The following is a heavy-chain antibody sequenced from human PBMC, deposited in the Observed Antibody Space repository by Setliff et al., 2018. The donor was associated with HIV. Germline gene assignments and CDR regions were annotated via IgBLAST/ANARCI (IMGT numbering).Heavy chain of an antibody. D-gene: IGHD3-22*01. CDR1: GFTFSGYS. Sequence: PGGSLRLSCAASGFTFSGYSMNWVRQAPGKGLEWVAYISSSSSSIYYADSVKGRFTISRDNAMNSLYLQMNSLRAEDTAVYYCARVTYYDSSPTFDYWGQGTLVTVSS. J-gene: IGHJ4*02. CDR2: ISSSSSSI. V-gene: IGHV3-48*01. CDR3: ARVTYYDSSPTFDY.